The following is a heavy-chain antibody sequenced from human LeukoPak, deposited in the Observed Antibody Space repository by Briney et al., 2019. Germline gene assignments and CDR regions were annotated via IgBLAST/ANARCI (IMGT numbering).Heavy chain of an antibody. V-gene: IGHV4-39*01. Sequence: SETLSLTCIVSGGSISSYYWGWIRQPPGKGLEWIGSIYYSGSTYYNPSLKSRVTISVDTSKNQFSLKLSSVTAADTAVYYCARLFGEERRYFDYWGQGTLVTVSS. CDR1: GGSISSYY. D-gene: IGHD3-10*01. CDR3: ARLFGEERRYFDY. CDR2: IYYSGST. J-gene: IGHJ4*02.